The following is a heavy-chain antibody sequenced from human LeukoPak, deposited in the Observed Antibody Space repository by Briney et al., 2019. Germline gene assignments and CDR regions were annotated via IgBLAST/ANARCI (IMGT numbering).Heavy chain of an antibody. V-gene: IGHV4-59*04. CDR3: ARTPFRYCSGGSCYNLWWFDP. D-gene: IGHD2-15*01. J-gene: IGHJ5*02. Sequence: PSETLSLTCAVSGGSISSYYWSWLRQPPGKGLEWIGYIYYSGSTYYNPSLKSRDTISVDTYKNQFSLKLSSVTAADTAVYYCARTPFRYCSGGSCYNLWWFDPWGQGTLVTVSS. CDR1: GGSISSYY. CDR2: IYYSGST.